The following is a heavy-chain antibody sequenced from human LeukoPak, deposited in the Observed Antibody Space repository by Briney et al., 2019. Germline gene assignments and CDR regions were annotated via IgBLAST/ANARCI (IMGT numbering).Heavy chain of an antibody. V-gene: IGHV3-30-3*01. Sequence: GGSLRLSCAASGFSFSNYAMNWVRQAPGKGLEWVAVISHDGFNKYYADSVKGRFTIARDNSKNTVYVQMNSLRAEDTAVYYCARDEFLGSSWYGHFQHWGQGTRVTVSS. CDR3: ARDEFLGSSWYGHFQH. J-gene: IGHJ1*01. CDR1: GFSFSNYA. D-gene: IGHD6-13*01. CDR2: ISHDGFNK.